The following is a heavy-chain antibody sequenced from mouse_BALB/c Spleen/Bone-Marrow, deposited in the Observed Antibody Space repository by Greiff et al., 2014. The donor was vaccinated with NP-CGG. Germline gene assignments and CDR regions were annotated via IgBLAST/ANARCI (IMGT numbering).Heavy chain of an antibody. J-gene: IGHJ4*01. CDR1: GFTFSSYG. Sequence: DVQLVESGGDLVKPGGSLKLSCAASGFTFSSYGMSWGRQTPDKRLEWVATISSGGSNTYYPDSMKGRFTISRDNAKNTLYLQMSSLKSEDTALYYCARHQRYYAMDYWGQGTSVTVSS. CDR3: ARHQRYYAMDY. CDR2: ISSGGSNT. V-gene: IGHV5-6*01.